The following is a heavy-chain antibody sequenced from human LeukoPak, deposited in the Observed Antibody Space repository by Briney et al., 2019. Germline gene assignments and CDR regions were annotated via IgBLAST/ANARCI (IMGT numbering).Heavy chain of an antibody. CDR1: GFTVNSNY. D-gene: IGHD6-13*01. Sequence: GGSLRLSCAASGFTVNSNYMTWVRQAPGKGLEWVSVIHSGGSTFYADFGKGRFTISRDNSKNTLYLQRNSLRTGDTAVYYCASSSWSRSNWFDPWGQGTLVTVSS. CDR2: IHSGGST. J-gene: IGHJ5*02. CDR3: ASSSWSRSNWFDP. V-gene: IGHV3-66*02.